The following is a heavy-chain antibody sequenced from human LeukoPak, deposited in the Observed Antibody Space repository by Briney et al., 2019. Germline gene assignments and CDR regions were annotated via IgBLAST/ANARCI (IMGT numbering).Heavy chain of an antibody. CDR3: ARDRGYSNSWYCFDY. J-gene: IGHJ4*02. CDR1: GFTFSSYN. V-gene: IGHV3-48*02. CDR2: ISSTSSTI. Sequence: PGGSLRLSCAASGFTFSSYNMNWLRQAPGKGLEWVSYISSTSSTIYYADSVKGRFTISRDNAKNSLYLQMNSLRDEDTAVYYCARDRGYSNSWYCFDYWGRGTLVTVSS. D-gene: IGHD6-13*01.